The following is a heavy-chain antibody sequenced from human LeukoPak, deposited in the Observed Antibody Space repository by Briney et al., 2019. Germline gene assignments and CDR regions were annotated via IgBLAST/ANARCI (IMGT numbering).Heavy chain of an antibody. CDR2: IYYSGST. V-gene: IGHV4-30-4*01. D-gene: IGHD3-22*01. CDR1: GGSISSGDYY. Sequence: SETLSLTCTVSGGSISSGDYYWRWIRQPPGKGLEWIGYIYYSGSTYYNPSLKSRVTISVDTSKNQFSLKLSSVTAADTAVYYCARGFAVPYSSGTKNWFDPWGQGTLVTVSS. J-gene: IGHJ5*02. CDR3: ARGFAVPYSSGTKNWFDP.